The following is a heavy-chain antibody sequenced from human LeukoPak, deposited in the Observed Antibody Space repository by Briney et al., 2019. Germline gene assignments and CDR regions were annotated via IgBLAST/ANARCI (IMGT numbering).Heavy chain of an antibody. D-gene: IGHD3-10*01. CDR2: IRTDGSST. Sequence: GGSLRLSCAASGFTFSDYWMHWVRQAPGKGLVWVSRIRTDGSSTIYADSVKGRFTISRDNAKNTLYLQMNSLGAEDTAVYYCARESGYHGSGFDPWGQGTLVTVSS. V-gene: IGHV3-74*01. CDR1: GFTFSDYW. CDR3: ARESGYHGSGFDP. J-gene: IGHJ5*02.